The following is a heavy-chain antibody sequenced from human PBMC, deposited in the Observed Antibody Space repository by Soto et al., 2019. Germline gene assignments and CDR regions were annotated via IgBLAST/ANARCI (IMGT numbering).Heavy chain of an antibody. CDR2: IYYSGST. V-gene: IGHV4-39*01. CDR3: ARQSCISTSCRLDYYYYYGMDV. J-gene: IGHJ6*02. Sequence: SETLSLTCTVSGGSISSSSYYWGWIRQPPGKGLERIGSIYYSGSTYYNPSLKSRVTISVDTSKNQFSLKLSSVTAADTAVYYCARQSCISTSCRLDYYYYYGMDVWGQGTTVTVSS. D-gene: IGHD2-2*01. CDR1: GGSISSSSYY.